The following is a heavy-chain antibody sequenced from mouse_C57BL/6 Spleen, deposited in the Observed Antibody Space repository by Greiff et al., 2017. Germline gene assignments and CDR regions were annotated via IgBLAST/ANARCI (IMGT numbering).Heavy chain of an antibody. CDR2: INPGSGGT. CDR1: GYAFPNYL. V-gene: IGHV1-54*01. CDR3: AREENCAMDY. Sequence: QVQLQQSGAELVRPGPSVKVSCKASGYAFPNYLIEWVKQRPGQGLEWIGVINPGSGGTNYNEKFKGKATLTADKSSSTAYMQLSSLASEDSAVYFCAREENCAMDYWGQGTLVTVSS. J-gene: IGHJ4*01.